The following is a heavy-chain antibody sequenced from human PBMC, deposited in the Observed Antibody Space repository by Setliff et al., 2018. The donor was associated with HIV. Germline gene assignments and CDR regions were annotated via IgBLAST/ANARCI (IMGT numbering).Heavy chain of an antibody. J-gene: IGHJ6*03. V-gene: IGHV4-4*02. CDR3: ARGLPVGSDHYFYYLDV. Sequence: KTSETLSLTCAVSGGSISSSNWWSWVRQPPGKGLEWIGGIYYSGSTNYNPSLKSRVTISVDKSKNQFSLKLSSVTAADTAVYYCARGLPVGSDHYFYYLDVWGEGTTVTVSS. CDR2: IYYSGST. CDR1: GGSISSSNW. D-gene: IGHD2-15*01.